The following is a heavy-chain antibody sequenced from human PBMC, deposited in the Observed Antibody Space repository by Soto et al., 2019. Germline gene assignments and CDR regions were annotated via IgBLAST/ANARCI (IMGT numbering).Heavy chain of an antibody. CDR1: GFAFSNSW. D-gene: IGHD2-21*02. Sequence: PGGSLRLSCAASGFAFSNSWMSWVRQAPGKGLEWVANIKQGGSGEYYGGAVKGRFTISRDNSKNTLYLQMKRLRAEDTAVYYCAIDSEAYCGGDCSSPSWGQGPMFTVS. J-gene: IGHJ5*02. CDR3: AIDSEAYCGGDCSSPS. V-gene: IGHV3-7*01. CDR2: IKQGGSGE.